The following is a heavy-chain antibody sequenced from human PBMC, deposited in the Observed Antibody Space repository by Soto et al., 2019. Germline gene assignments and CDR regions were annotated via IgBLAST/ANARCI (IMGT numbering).Heavy chain of an antibody. V-gene: IGHV1-18*01. J-gene: IGHJ6*02. CDR1: GYTFASYG. CDR2: ISAYNGDT. D-gene: IGHD1-1*01. Sequence: QVQLVQSGPEVKKPGASVKVSCKASGYTFASYGVSWVRQAPGQGLEWMGWISAYNGDTNYAQVFQGRVTMTTDTSTSTAYMEFRSLRSDDTAVYFCVKGGGNDFYYNVMDVWGQGTTVTVSS. CDR3: VKGGGNDFYYNVMDV.